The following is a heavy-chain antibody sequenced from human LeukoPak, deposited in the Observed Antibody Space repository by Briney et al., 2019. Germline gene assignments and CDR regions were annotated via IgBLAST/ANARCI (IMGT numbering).Heavy chain of an antibody. Sequence: GESLKISCKGSGYSFASYWISWVRQMPGKGLEWMGRIDPSDSYTNYSPSFQGHVTISADKSISTAYLQWSSLKASDTAMYYCARRAVVTHEDDYWGQGTLVTVSS. CDR2: IDPSDSYT. CDR1: GYSFASYW. CDR3: ARRAVVTHEDDY. D-gene: IGHD4-23*01. V-gene: IGHV5-10-1*01. J-gene: IGHJ4*02.